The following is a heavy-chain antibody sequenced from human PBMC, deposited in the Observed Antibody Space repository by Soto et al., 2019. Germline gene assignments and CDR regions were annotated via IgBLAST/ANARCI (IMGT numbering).Heavy chain of an antibody. CDR3: ARGRYGDF. J-gene: IGHJ4*02. Sequence: QVHLVQSGAEVKKPGASVKVSCKGSGYTFTSYGITWVRQAPGQGLEWLGWISAHNGNTDYAQKLQGRVTVTRDTPTSTAYMELRSLRSDDTAVYYCARGRYGDFWGQVALVTGSS. CDR1: GYTFTSYG. CDR2: ISAHNGNT. D-gene: IGHD1-1*01. V-gene: IGHV1-18*01.